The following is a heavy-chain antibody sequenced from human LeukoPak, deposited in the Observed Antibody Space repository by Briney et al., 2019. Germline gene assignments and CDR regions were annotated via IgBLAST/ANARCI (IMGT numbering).Heavy chain of an antibody. J-gene: IGHJ5*02. CDR2: IYYSGST. CDR1: GGTIGSINYY. CDR3: ARQQRYYYGSGPQLLSWFDP. D-gene: IGHD3-10*01. Sequence: SETLSLTCTVSGGTIGSINYYWAWIRQPPGKGLEWIGTIYYSGSTYYNPSLKSRVTLSTGTSETQFSLKLTSETAADTAVYYCARQQRYYYGSGPQLLSWFDPWGQGTLVTVSS. V-gene: IGHV4-39*01.